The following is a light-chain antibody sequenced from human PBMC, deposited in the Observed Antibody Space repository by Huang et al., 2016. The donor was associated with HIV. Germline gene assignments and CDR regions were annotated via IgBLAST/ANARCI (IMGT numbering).Light chain of an antibody. CDR2: DAS. CDR1: QSVRNY. J-gene: IGKJ4*01. CDR3: QQRYNWPLT. V-gene: IGKV3-11*01. Sequence: EIVLTQSPASLALSPGERATLSCQASQSVRNYLAWYQQKPVQSHRLLIFDASNRATDIPAKFSGSGSGTDFTLTISSLEPEDFAVYYCQQRYNWPLTFGGGTKVEIK.